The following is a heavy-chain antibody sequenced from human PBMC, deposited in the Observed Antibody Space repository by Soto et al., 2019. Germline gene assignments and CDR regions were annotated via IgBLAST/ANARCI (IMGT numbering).Heavy chain of an antibody. Sequence: ASVKVSCQASGYTFTGYYMHWVRQAPGQGLEWMGWINPNSGGTNYAQKFQGRVTMTRDTSISTAYMELSRLRSDDTAVYYCARDLRIQLWPPGYWGQGTLVTVSS. CDR3: ARDLRIQLWPPGY. CDR1: GYTFTGYY. CDR2: INPNSGGT. V-gene: IGHV1-2*02. J-gene: IGHJ4*02. D-gene: IGHD5-18*01.